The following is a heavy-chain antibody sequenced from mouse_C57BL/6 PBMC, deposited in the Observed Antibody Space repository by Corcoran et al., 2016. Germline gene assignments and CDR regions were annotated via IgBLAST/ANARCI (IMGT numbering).Heavy chain of an antibody. V-gene: IGHV1-26*01. D-gene: IGHD1-1*01. J-gene: IGHJ2*01. Sequence: EVQLQQSGPELVKPGASVKISCKASGYTFTDYYMNWVKQSHGKSLEWIGDINPNNGGTSYNQKFKGKATLTVDKSSSTAYMELRSLTSEDSAVYYCALYYYGSSLDYWGQGTTLTVSS. CDR3: ALYYYGSSLDY. CDR2: INPNNGGT. CDR1: GYTFTDYY.